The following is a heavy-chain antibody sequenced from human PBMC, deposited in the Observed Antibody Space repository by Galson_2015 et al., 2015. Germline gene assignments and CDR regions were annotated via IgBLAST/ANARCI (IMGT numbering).Heavy chain of an antibody. CDR2: ISSSGSTI. CDR3: ARDRLGAYYYGSGRGPDY. Sequence: SLRLSCAASGFTFRSYAMHWVRQAPGKGLEWVSYISSSGSTIYYADSVKGRFTISRDNAKNSLYLQMSSLGAEDTAVYYCARDRLGAYYYGSGRGPDYWGQGTLVTVSS. CDR1: GFTFRSYA. V-gene: IGHV3-48*03. J-gene: IGHJ4*02. D-gene: IGHD3-10*01.